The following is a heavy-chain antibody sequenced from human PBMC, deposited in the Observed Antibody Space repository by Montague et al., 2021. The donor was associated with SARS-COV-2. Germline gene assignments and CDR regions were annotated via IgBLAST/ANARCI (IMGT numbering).Heavy chain of an antibody. CDR1: FGSISTYY. CDR2: IFYNGST. Sequence: SETLSPTCTVSFGSISTYYWSWIRQPPGKGLEWIGFIFYNGSTKYNPSLKRRVSISLDTSKNQFSLKLSSVAAADTAVYYCARRDAWAYCGDECYRGWFDSWGQGTLVTVSS. V-gene: IGHV4-59*01. CDR3: ARRDAWAYCGDECYRGWFDS. J-gene: IGHJ5*01. D-gene: IGHD2-21*01.